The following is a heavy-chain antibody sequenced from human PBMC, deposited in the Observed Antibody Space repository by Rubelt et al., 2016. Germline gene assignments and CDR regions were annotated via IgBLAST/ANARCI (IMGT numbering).Heavy chain of an antibody. CDR1: GYSISSGYY. D-gene: IGHD3-3*01. CDR2: IYHSGST. Sequence: QVQLQESGPGLVKPSETLSLTCTVSGYSISSGYYWGWLRQPPGQGLEWIGSIYHSGSTYYNPSLKSRVTISVDTSKNQCSLKLSSVTAADTAVYYCASADYDFWSGSDRNWFDPWGQGTLVTVSS. J-gene: IGHJ5*02. CDR3: ASADYDFWSGSDRNWFDP. V-gene: IGHV4-38-2*02.